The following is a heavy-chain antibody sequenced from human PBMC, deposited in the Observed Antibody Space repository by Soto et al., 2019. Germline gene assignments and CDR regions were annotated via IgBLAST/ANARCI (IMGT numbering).Heavy chain of an antibody. D-gene: IGHD3-16*02. J-gene: IGHJ4*02. Sequence: GGSLRLSCAASGFTFSSYSMNWVRQAPGKGLEWVSSISSSSSYIYYADSVKGRFTISRDNAKNSLYLQMNSLRAEDTAVYYCAREIMGSYRPLDYWGQGTLVTVSS. CDR3: AREIMGSYRPLDY. CDR2: ISSSSSYI. V-gene: IGHV3-21*01. CDR1: GFTFSSYS.